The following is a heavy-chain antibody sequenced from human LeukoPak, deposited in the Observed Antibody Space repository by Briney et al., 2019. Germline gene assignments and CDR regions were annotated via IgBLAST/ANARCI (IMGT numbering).Heavy chain of an antibody. CDR1: GYTFTGYY. CDR2: INPNSGDT. V-gene: IGHV1-2*02. Sequence: ASVKVSCKASGYTFTGYYMHWVRQAPGQGLEWMGWINPNSGDTKYSQKFKGRVTMTRDTSITTAYMELSRLRSDDTAVYYCATQRGSYLWGTDFDYWGQGTLVTVSS. CDR3: ATQRGSYLWGTDFDY. D-gene: IGHD3-16*01. J-gene: IGHJ4*02.